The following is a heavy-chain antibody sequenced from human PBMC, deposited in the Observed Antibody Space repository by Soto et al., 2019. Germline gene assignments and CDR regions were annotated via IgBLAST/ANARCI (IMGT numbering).Heavy chain of an antibody. V-gene: IGHV1-69*02. CDR2: IIPIINIV. J-gene: IGHJ5*02. Sequence: QVHLVQSGAEVKKPGSSVKVSCKASGGTFITSTISWVRQAPGQGPEWMGRIIPIINIVNNAQKFQGRVTITADNSTSTAYMELSSLRSDDTAVYYCAREGGSSWPNWFDPWGQGTLVTVSS. CDR3: AREGGSSWPNWFDP. D-gene: IGHD6-13*01. CDR1: GGTFITST.